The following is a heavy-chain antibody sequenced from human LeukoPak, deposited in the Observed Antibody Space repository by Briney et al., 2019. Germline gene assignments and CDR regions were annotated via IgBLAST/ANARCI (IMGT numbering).Heavy chain of an antibody. V-gene: IGHV3-11*06. CDR3: ARDNDGSGSYWFDY. CDR1: GFTFSDYY. CDR2: ISSSSSYT. J-gene: IGHJ4*02. Sequence: PGGSLRLSCAASGFTFSDYYMSWIRQAPGKGLEWVSYISSSSSYTNYADSVKGRFTISRDNAKNSLYLQMNGLRAEDTAVYYCARDNDGSGSYWFDYWGQGTLVTVSS. D-gene: IGHD3-10*01.